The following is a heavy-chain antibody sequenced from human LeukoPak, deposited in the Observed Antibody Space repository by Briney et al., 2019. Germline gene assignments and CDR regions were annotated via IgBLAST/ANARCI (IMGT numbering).Heavy chain of an antibody. V-gene: IGHV3-23*01. CDR1: GFTFSSYA. CDR3: AKIRGSYLLPTIDY. J-gene: IGHJ4*02. CDR2: ISGSGGST. D-gene: IGHD1-26*01. Sequence: GGSLRLSCAASGFTFSSYAMSWVRQAPGNGLEWVSAISGSGGSTYYADSVKGRFTISRDNSKNTLYLQMNSLRAEDTAVYYCAKIRGSYLLPTIDYWGQGTLVTVSS.